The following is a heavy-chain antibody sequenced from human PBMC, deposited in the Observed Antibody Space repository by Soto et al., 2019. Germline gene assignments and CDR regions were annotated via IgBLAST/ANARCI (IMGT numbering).Heavy chain of an antibody. CDR2: ISWNSGSI. J-gene: IGHJ5*02. D-gene: IGHD6-19*01. Sequence: GGSLRLSCAASGFTFDDYAMHWVRQAPGKGLEWVSGISWNSGSIGYADSVKGRFTISRDNAKNSLYLQMNSLRAEDTALYYCAKASLIAVASLGSWGQGTLVTVSS. CDR1: GFTFDDYA. CDR3: AKASLIAVASLGS. V-gene: IGHV3-9*01.